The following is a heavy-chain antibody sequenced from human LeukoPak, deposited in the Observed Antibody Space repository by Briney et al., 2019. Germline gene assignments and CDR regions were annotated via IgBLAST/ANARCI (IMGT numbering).Heavy chain of an antibody. CDR1: GFTFSSYS. CDR3: ARPLGSYDGPVDY. D-gene: IGHD1-26*01. CDR2: ISSSSSTI. J-gene: IGHJ4*02. V-gene: IGHV3-48*04. Sequence: GGSLRLSCAASGFTFSSYSMNWVRQAPGKGLEWVSYISSSSSTIYYADPVKGRFTISRDNAKNSLYLQMNSLRAEDTAVYYCARPLGSYDGPVDYWGQGTLVTVSS.